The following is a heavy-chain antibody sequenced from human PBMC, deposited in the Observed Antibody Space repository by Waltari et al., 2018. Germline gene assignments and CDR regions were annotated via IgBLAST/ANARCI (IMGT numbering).Heavy chain of an antibody. V-gene: IGHV3-33*01. D-gene: IGHD5-18*01. J-gene: IGHJ4*02. CDR3: ARDLTAMMGSPDY. CDR2: IWYDGSNK. Sequence: QVQLVESGGGVVQPGRSLRLSCAASGFTFSSYGMHCVRQAPGKGLEWVAVIWYDGSNKYYADSVKGRFTISRDNSKNTLYLQMNSLRAEDTAVYYCARDLTAMMGSPDYWGQGTLVTVSS. CDR1: GFTFSSYG.